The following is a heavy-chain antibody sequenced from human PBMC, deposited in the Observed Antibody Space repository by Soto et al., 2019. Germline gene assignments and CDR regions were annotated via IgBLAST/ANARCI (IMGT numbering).Heavy chain of an antibody. CDR1: GYTFTDYY. CDR2: INPNSGGT. V-gene: IGHV1-2*02. D-gene: IGHD6-19*01. Sequence: QVQLVQSGAEVKKPGASVKVSCKASGYTFTDYYMNWVRQAPGQGLEWMGWINPNSGGTNYAQKFQGRVTMTGDPSISTAYMELSSLRSDDTAVYYCASVGRSGWYTPFDYWGPGIPVTVSS. CDR3: ASVGRSGWYTPFDY. J-gene: IGHJ4*02.